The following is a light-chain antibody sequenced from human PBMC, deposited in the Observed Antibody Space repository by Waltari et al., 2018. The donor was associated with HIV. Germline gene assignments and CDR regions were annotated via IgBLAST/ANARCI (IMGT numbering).Light chain of an antibody. CDR3: YSTESSGTHRV. CDR1: TLPKNY. J-gene: IGLJ3*02. CDR2: EDI. Sequence: SYELTQPPSVSVSPGQTARITCSGDTLPKNYAHWYQQKSGQAPVLVIYEDIKRPSGIPERFSGSSSGTVAILTISGAQVEDEADYYCYSTESSGTHRVFGGGTKLTVL. V-gene: IGLV3-10*01.